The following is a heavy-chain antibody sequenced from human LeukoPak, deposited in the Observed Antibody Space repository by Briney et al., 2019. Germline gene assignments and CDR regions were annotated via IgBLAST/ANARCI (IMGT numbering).Heavy chain of an antibody. Sequence: PSETLCLTCAVYGGSFSGYYWSWIRQPPGKGLEWIGEINHSGSTNYNPSLKSRVTISVDTSKNQFSLKLSSVTAADTAVYYCARGVAAAAHWGQGTLVTASS. D-gene: IGHD6-13*01. CDR3: ARGVAAAAH. CDR2: INHSGST. J-gene: IGHJ4*02. CDR1: GGSFSGYY. V-gene: IGHV4-34*01.